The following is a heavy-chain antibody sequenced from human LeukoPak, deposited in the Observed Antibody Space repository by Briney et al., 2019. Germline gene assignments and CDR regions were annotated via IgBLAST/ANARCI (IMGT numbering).Heavy chain of an antibody. Sequence: ASVTVSCTASGGTFSSYAISWVRQAPGQGLEWMGGIIPIFGTANYAQKFQGRVTITADESTSTAYMELSSLRSEDTAVYYCAKGSPATTGDIVVVVAASFFYYYGMDVWGQGTTVTVSS. CDR1: GGTFSSYA. D-gene: IGHD2-15*01. CDR2: IIPIFGTA. CDR3: AKGSPATTGDIVVVVAASFFYYYGMDV. J-gene: IGHJ6*02. V-gene: IGHV1-69*01.